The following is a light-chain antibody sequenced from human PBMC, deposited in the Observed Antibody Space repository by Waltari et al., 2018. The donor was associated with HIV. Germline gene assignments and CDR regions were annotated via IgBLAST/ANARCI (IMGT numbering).Light chain of an antibody. CDR1: SRDVGSYNL. J-gene: IGLJ1*01. CDR3: CSYAGSSTHV. V-gene: IGLV2-23*02. CDR2: EVK. Sequence: QSALTQPASVSGSTGQSITISCPGTSRDVGSYNLASWYQQHPGKAPKLIIYEVKKRPSGVSNRFSGSKSGNTASLTISGLQAEDEADYYCCSYAGSSTHVFGSGTKVTVL.